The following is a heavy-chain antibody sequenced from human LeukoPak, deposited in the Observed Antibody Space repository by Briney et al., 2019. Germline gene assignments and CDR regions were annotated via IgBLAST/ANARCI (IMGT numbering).Heavy chain of an antibody. V-gene: IGHV3-74*01. D-gene: IGHD6-19*01. J-gene: IGHJ5*02. CDR1: GFTFSSYW. CDR3: AREVDSSGFFNQNWFDP. CDR2: INSDGSST. Sequence: GGSLRLSCAASGFTFSSYWMHWARQAPGKGLVWVSRINSDGSSTSYADSVKGRFTISRDNAKNTLYLQMNSLRAEDTAVYYCAREVDSSGFFNQNWFDPWGQGTLVIVSS.